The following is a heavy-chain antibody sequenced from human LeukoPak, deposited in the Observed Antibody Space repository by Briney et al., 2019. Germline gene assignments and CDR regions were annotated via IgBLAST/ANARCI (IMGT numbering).Heavy chain of an antibody. J-gene: IGHJ5*02. CDR1: GGTFSSSA. Sequence: ASVKVSCKASGGTFSSSAISWVRQAPGQGLEWMGGIIPIFGTANYAQKFQGRVTITTDESTSTAYMELSSLRSEDTAVYYCARAIAARRQVVWFDPWGQGTLVTVSS. CDR3: ARAIAARRQVVWFDP. CDR2: IIPIFGTA. D-gene: IGHD6-6*01. V-gene: IGHV1-69*05.